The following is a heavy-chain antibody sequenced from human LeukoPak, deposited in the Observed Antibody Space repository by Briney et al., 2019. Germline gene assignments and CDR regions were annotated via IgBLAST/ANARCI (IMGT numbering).Heavy chain of an antibody. Sequence: NASETLSLTCTVSGGSISSGGYYWSWIRQHPGKGLEWIGYIYYSGSTYYNPSLKSRVTISVDTSKNQFSLKLGSVTAADTAVYYCARDRSFSHGMDVWGQGTTVTVSS. V-gene: IGHV4-31*03. CDR1: GGSISSGGYY. CDR2: IYYSGST. J-gene: IGHJ6*02. CDR3: ARDRSFSHGMDV. D-gene: IGHD2/OR15-2a*01.